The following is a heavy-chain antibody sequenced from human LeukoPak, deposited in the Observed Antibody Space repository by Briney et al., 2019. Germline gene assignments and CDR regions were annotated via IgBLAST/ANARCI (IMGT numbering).Heavy chain of an antibody. Sequence: PGRSLRLSCAASGFTFSSYAMHWVRQAPGKGLEWVAVISYDGSNKYYADSVKGRFTISRDDSKNTLYLQMNSLRAEDTAVYYCARDRIVVVVAAPLYWGQGTLVTVSS. V-gene: IGHV3-30-3*01. CDR1: GFTFSSYA. CDR3: ARDRIVVVVAAPLY. CDR2: ISYDGSNK. D-gene: IGHD2-15*01. J-gene: IGHJ4*02.